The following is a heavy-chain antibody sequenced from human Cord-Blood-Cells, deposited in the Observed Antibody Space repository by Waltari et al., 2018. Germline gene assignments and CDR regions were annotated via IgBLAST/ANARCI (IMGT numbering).Heavy chain of an antibody. Sequence: QLQLQESGPGLVKPSETLSLTCTVSGGSISSSSYYWGWIRQPPGKGLEWIGSIYYSGSTSDNPSLTSRVTISVDTCKNQFSLTLSSVTDADTAVYYCARHTRGGSPNWFDPWGQGTLVTVSS. CDR3: ARHTRGGSPNWFDP. CDR2: IYYSGST. CDR1: GGSISSSSYY. V-gene: IGHV4-39*01. D-gene: IGHD2-2*01. J-gene: IGHJ5*02.